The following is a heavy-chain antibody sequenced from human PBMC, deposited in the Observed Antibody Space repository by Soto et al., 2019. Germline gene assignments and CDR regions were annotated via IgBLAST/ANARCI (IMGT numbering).Heavy chain of an antibody. D-gene: IGHD2-21*02. V-gene: IGHV4-59*01. CDR1: GGSISSYY. Sequence: SDTLSLTCTVSGGSISSYYWSWIRQPPGKGLEWIGYIYYSGSTNYNPSLKSRVTISVDTSKNQFSLKLSSVTAADTAVYYCARGPGDKVTTIIWYFDLWGRGTLVTVSS. J-gene: IGHJ2*01. CDR3: ARGPGDKVTTIIWYFDL. CDR2: IYYSGST.